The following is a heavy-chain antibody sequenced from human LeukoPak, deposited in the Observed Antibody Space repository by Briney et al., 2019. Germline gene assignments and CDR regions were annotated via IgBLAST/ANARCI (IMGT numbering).Heavy chain of an antibody. Sequence: PSETLSLTCTVSGGSISSYYWSWIRQPPGKGLEWIGYMYYSGSTNYNPSLKSRVTISVDTSKNQFSLKLSSVTAADTAVYYCARDARRGWFDPWGQGTLVTVSS. V-gene: IGHV4-59*01. D-gene: IGHD3-10*01. J-gene: IGHJ5*02. CDR1: GGSISSYY. CDR2: MYYSGST. CDR3: ARDARRGWFDP.